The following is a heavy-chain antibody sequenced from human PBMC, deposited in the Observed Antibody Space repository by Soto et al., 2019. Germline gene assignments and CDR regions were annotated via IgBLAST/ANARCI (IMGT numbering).Heavy chain of an antibody. CDR2: VSNKNGVT. CDR1: GYTFSNYD. CDR3: ARERLNTGWYGFDH. D-gene: IGHD2-8*02. J-gene: IGHJ4*02. Sequence: ASVKVSCKTSGYTFSNYDFSWVRQAPGQGLEWMGWVSNKNGVTNYAEKFRDRVTMATDTSTNTIYMELRSLRSDDTAVYFCARERLNTGWYGFDHWGQGTQVTVSS. V-gene: IGHV1-18*04.